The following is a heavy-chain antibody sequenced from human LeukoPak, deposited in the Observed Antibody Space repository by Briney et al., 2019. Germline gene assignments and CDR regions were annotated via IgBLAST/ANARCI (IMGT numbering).Heavy chain of an antibody. D-gene: IGHD5-12*01. CDR2: IYYSGST. CDR3: ARVGTRGWLRPLPYYLDY. Sequence: PSETLSLTCTVSGGSISSSSYYWGWIRQPPGKGLEWIGSIYYSGSTYYNPSLKSRVTISVDTSKNQFSLKLSSVTAADTAVYYCARVGTRGWLRPLPYYLDYWGQGTLVTVSS. CDR1: GGSISSSSYY. V-gene: IGHV4-39*07. J-gene: IGHJ4*02.